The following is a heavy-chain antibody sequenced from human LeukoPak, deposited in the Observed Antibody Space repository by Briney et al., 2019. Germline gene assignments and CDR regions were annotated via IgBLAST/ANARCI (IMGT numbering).Heavy chain of an antibody. J-gene: IGHJ6*03. V-gene: IGHV3-9*01. Sequence: GRSLRLSCAASGFTFDDYAVHWVRQAPGKGLEWVSGISWNSGSIGYADSVKGRFTISRDNAKNSLYLQMNSLRAEDTAVYYCAKDSSLNWNYWENSYYMDVWGKGTTVTVSS. D-gene: IGHD1-7*01. CDR2: ISWNSGSI. CDR3: AKDSSLNWNYWENSYYMDV. CDR1: GFTFDDYA.